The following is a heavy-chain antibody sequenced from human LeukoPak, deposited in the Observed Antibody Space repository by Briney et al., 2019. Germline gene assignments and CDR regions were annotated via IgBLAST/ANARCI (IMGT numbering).Heavy chain of an antibody. J-gene: IGHJ4*02. CDR2: IYQSGST. CDR1: GGSISSSNW. CDR3: ARTPIYYFDNSGYYN. D-gene: IGHD3-22*01. V-gene: IGHV4-4*02. Sequence: PSETLSLTCAVSGGSISSSNWWSWVRQPPGKGLEWIGEIYQSGSTNYNPSLKSRVTMSIDTSKNQFSLKLTSVTAADTAVYYCARTPIYYFDNSGYYNWGQGTLVTVSS.